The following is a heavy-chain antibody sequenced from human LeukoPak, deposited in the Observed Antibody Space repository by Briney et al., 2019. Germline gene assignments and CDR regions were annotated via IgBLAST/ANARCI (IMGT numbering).Heavy chain of an antibody. D-gene: IGHD6-19*01. Sequence: PGGSLRLSCAASGFTFSSYSMNWVRQAPGKGLEWVSYISSSSSTIYYADSVKGRFPISRDNAKNSLYLQMNSLRAEDTAVYYCARESSGCPDYWGQGTLVTVSS. V-gene: IGHV3-48*01. CDR1: GFTFSSYS. J-gene: IGHJ4*02. CDR2: ISSSSSTI. CDR3: ARESSGCPDY.